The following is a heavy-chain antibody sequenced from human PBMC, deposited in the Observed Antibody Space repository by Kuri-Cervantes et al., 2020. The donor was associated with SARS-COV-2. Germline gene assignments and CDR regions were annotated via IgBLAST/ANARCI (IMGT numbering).Heavy chain of an antibody. Sequence: GGSLRLSCSASGFTFSSYAMSWVRQALGKGLEWVSAISGSGGSTYYADSVKGRFTISRDNSKNTLYLQMNSLRAEDTAVYYCAKVGYYYDSSGSTLWVQGTLVTVSS. CDR2: ISGSGGST. CDR1: GFTFSSYA. J-gene: IGHJ4*02. CDR3: AKVGYYYDSSGSTL. V-gene: IGHV3-23*01. D-gene: IGHD3-22*01.